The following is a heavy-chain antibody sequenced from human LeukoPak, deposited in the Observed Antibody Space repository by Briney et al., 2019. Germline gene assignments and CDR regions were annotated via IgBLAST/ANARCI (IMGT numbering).Heavy chain of an antibody. V-gene: IGHV4-30-4*01. CDR3: ASVRSGYHFDY. D-gene: IGHD3-3*01. CDR2: IYHTGST. Sequence: PSQTLSLTCGVSGGSISRDDYYWSWIRQPPGKGLEWIAYIYHTGSTYYNPSLKSRVTMSVDTSKNQFSLNLSSVTAADTAVYYCASVRSGYHFDYWGQGTLVTVSS. J-gene: IGHJ4*02. CDR1: GGSISRDDYY.